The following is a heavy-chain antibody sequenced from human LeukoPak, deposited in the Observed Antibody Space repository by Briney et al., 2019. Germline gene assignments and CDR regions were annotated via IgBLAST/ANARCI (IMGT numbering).Heavy chain of an antibody. CDR1: GFTFANYA. CDR2: ISASGGNT. D-gene: IGHD3-3*01. CDR3: AKAAISGVVISFEY. Sequence: PGGSLRLSCAASGFTFANYAMNWVRQAPGKGLEWVSTISASGGNTYYADSVKGRFPFSRDNSENTLYLQMHSLRAEDTAVYYCAKAAISGVVISFEYWGQGTLLTVSS. J-gene: IGHJ4*02. V-gene: IGHV3-23*01.